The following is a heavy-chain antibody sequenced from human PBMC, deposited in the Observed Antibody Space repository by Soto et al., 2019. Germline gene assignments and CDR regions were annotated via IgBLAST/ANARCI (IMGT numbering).Heavy chain of an antibody. J-gene: IGHJ5*02. CDR1: GFTFSSYW. D-gene: IGHD2-2*01. CDR2: INSDGSST. CDR3: ANQVVPGHNWFDP. V-gene: IGHV3-74*01. Sequence: GGSLRLSCAASGFTFSSYWMHWVRQAPGKGLVWVSRINSDGSSTSYADSVKGRFTISRDNAKNTLYLQMNSLRAEDTAVYYCANQVVPGHNWFDPWGQGTLVTVSS.